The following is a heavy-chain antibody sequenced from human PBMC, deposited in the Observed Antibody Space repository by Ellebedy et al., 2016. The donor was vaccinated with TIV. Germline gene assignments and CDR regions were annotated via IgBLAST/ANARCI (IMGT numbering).Heavy chain of an antibody. J-gene: IGHJ6*03. CDR3: ARDARRDSYYYYMDV. CDR1: GGSISSYY. Sequence: SETLSLTXTVSGGSISSYYWSWIRQPAGKGLEWIGRIYTSGSTNYNPSLKSRVTMSVDTSKNQFSLKLSSVTAADTAVYYCARDARRDSYYYYMDVWGKGTTVTVSS. CDR2: IYTSGST. D-gene: IGHD6-6*01. V-gene: IGHV4-4*07.